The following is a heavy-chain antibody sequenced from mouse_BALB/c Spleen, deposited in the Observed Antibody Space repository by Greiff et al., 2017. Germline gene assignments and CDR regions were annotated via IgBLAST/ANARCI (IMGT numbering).Heavy chain of an antibody. CDR2: IWAGGST. D-gene: IGHD2-3*01. CDR3: ARDTVDGYYTWFAY. Sequence: VQLVESGPGLVAPSQSLSITCTVSGFSLTSYGVHWVRQPPGKGLEWLGVIWAGGSTNYNSALMSRLSISKDNSKSQVFLKMNSLQTDDTAMYYCARDTVDGYYTWFAYWGQGTLVTVSA. CDR1: GFSLTSYG. J-gene: IGHJ3*01. V-gene: IGHV2-9*02.